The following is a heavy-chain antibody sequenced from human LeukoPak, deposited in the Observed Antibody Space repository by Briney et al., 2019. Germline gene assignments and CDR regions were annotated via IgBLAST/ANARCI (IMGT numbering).Heavy chain of an antibody. CDR3: AKSASYSYGEFDY. D-gene: IGHD5-18*01. CDR2: ISYDGSNK. CDR1: GFTFSSYG. J-gene: IGHJ4*02. V-gene: IGHV3-30*18. Sequence: GGSLRLSCAASGFTFSSYGMHWVRQAPGKGLEWVAVISYDGSNKYYADSVKGRFTISRDNSKNTLYLQMNSLRAEDTAVYYCAKSASYSYGEFDYWGQGTLVTVSS.